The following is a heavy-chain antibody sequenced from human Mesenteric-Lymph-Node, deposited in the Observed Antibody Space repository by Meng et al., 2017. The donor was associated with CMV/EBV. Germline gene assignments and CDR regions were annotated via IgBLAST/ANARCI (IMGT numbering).Heavy chain of an antibody. CDR3: ARDYCSSASCYLWFFDV. CDR2: IIPISGTV. J-gene: IGHJ2*01. Sequence: TYSSYSFHWVRQAPGQGLEWVGGIIPISGTVNYAQNFRGRVTFTTEESTSTASMELTNLRSEDTAVYYCARDYCSSASCYLWFFDVWGRGTLVTVSS. D-gene: IGHD2-2*01. V-gene: IGHV1-69*05. CDR1: TYSSYS.